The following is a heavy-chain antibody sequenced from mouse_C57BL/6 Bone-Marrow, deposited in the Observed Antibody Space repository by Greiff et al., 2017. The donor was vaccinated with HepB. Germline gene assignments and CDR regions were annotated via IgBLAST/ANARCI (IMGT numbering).Heavy chain of an antibody. V-gene: IGHV1-81*01. CDR3: ASYYYGSSPFAY. Sequence: QVQLQQPGAELVKPGASVKMSCKASGYTFTSYGISWVKQRTGQGLEWIGEIYPRSGNTYYNEKFKGKATLTADKSSSTAYMELRSLTSEDSAVYFCASYYYGSSPFAYWGQGTLVTVSA. D-gene: IGHD1-1*01. CDR1: GYTFTSYG. CDR2: IYPRSGNT. J-gene: IGHJ3*01.